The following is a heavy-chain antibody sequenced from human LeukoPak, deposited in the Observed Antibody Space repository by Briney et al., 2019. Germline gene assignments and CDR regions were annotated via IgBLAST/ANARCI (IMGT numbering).Heavy chain of an antibody. J-gene: IGHJ6*02. D-gene: IGHD1-26*01. CDR2: IIPILGIA. CDR1: GGTFSSYA. V-gene: IGHV1-69*04. CDR3: ARDNRGELLSDYYYGMDV. Sequence: GASVKVSCKASGGTFSSYAISWVRQAPGQGLEWMGRIIPILGIANYAQKFQGRVTITADKSTSTAYMELSSLRSEDTAVYYCARDNRGELLSDYYYGMDVWGQGTTVTVSS.